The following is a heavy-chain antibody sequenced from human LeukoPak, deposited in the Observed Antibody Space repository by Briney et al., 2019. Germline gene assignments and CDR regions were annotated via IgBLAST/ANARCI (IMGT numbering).Heavy chain of an antibody. V-gene: IGHV5-51*01. CDR2: IYPGDSDT. D-gene: IGHD6-19*01. Sequence: GESLKISCKGSGYSFTSYWIGWVRQMPGKGLEWMGIIYPGDSDTRYSPSFQGQVTISADKSISTDYLQWNSLKASDTAMYYCARLQTGSGWWEGFDSWGQGTLVTVSS. J-gene: IGHJ4*02. CDR1: GYSFTSYW. CDR3: ARLQTGSGWWEGFDS.